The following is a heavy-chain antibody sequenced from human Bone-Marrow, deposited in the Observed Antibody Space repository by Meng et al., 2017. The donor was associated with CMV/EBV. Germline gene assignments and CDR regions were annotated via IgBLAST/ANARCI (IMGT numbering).Heavy chain of an antibody. D-gene: IGHD2-2*02. Sequence: GESLKISCAASGFTFSSYAMHWVHQAPGKGLEWVAVISYDGSNKYYADSVKGRFTISRDNSKNTLYLQMNSLRAEDTAVYYCARASCSSTSCYSPYYYYGMDVWGQGTTVTVSS. V-gene: IGHV3-30-3*01. CDR1: GFTFSSYA. J-gene: IGHJ6*02. CDR3: ARASCSSTSCYSPYYYYGMDV. CDR2: ISYDGSNK.